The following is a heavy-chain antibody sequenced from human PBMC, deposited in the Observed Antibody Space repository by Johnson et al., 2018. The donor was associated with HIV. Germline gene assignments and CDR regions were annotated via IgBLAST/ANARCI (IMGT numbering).Heavy chain of an antibody. CDR3: ARFPSGTPSSI. CDR2: ISSSGTTI. V-gene: IGHV3-11*04. D-gene: IGHD1-1*01. J-gene: IGHJ3*02. CDR1: GFTFSDYH. Sequence: QVQLVESWGGLVQPGGSLRLSCVASGFTFSDYHMSWIRQAPGKGLEWVSYISSSGTTIYYADSVKGRFIISRDNVKNSLYLQMNSLRAEDTAVYYCARFPSGTPSSIWGQGTKVTVS.